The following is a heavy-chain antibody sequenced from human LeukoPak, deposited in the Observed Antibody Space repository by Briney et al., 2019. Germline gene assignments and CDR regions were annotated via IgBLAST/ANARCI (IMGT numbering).Heavy chain of an antibody. CDR1: GGSIISGGYL. V-gene: IGHV4-31*03. Sequence: SQTLSLTCTVSGGSIISGGYLWSRIRQHPGKGLEWIGYIYYSGSTHYNSSLESRVTISVDTSKKQFSLKLSSVTAADTAVYYCAAFDSATYDAFDICGQGTTV. D-gene: IGHD3-22*01. CDR3: AAFDSATYDAFDI. J-gene: IGHJ3*02. CDR2: IYYSGST.